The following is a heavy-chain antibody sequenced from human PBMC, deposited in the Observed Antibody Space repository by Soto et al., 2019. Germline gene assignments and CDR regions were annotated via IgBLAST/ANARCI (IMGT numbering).Heavy chain of an antibody. CDR1: GLTFSSYG. CDR3: AQDTYYHDTSGYYTFDY. CDR2: ISYDGRNK. D-gene: IGHD3-22*01. Sequence: TGGSLRLSCAASGLTFSSYGMHWVRQAPGRGLEWVAGISYDGRNKYYVDSVKGRFTISRDNSKNTLDLQMNSLRVEDTAVFYCAQDTYYHDTSGYYTFDYWGRGALVTVSS. J-gene: IGHJ4*02. V-gene: IGHV3-30*18.